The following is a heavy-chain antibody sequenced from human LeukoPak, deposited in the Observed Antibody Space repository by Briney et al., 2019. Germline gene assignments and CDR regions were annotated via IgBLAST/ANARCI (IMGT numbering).Heavy chain of an antibody. V-gene: IGHV3-23*01. CDR3: AKGLTNWGSRAYYFDY. CDR1: GFTFSSYA. CDR2: ISGSGGST. D-gene: IGHD7-27*01. Sequence: GASLRLSCAASGFTFSSYAMSWVRQAPGKGLEWVSAISGSGGSTYYADSVKGRFTISRDNSKNTLYLQVNSLRAEDTAVYYCAKGLTNWGSRAYYFDYWGQGTLVTVSS. J-gene: IGHJ4*02.